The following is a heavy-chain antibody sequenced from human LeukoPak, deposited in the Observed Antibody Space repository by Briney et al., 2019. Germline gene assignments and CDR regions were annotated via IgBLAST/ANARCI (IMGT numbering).Heavy chain of an antibody. J-gene: IGHJ6*03. CDR1: GYTFTGYY. V-gene: IGHV1-2*02. CDR3: ARDLGRYCSGGSCHYYSYYMDV. Sequence: ASVKVSCMASGYTFTGYYMHWVRQAPGQGLEWMGWINPNSGGTNYAQKFQGRVTMTRDTSISTAYMELSRLRSDDTAVYYCARDLGRYCSGGSCHYYSYYMDVWGKGTTVTVSS. CDR2: INPNSGGT. D-gene: IGHD2-15*01.